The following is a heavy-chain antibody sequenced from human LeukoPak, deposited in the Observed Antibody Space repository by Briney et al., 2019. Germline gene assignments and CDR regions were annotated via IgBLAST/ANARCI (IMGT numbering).Heavy chain of an antibody. D-gene: IGHD3-16*01. CDR3: ARGVGGLGNMDV. CDR1: GGTFSSYA. CDR2: IIPIFGTA. Sequence: ASVKVSCKASGGTFSSYAISWVRQAPGQGLEWMGGIIPIFGTANYAQKFQGRVTITADESTSTAYMELSSLRSEDTAVYFCARGVGGLGNMDVWGKGTTVIISS. V-gene: IGHV1-69*13. J-gene: IGHJ6*03.